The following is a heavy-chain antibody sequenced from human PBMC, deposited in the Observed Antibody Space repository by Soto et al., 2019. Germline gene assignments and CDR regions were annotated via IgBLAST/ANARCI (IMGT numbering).Heavy chain of an antibody. CDR1: GDSISSRNYY. CDR3: ARHQKFNYGDYDS. CDR2: LYYSGTT. D-gene: IGHD4-17*01. Sequence: QLQLQESGPGLVKPSETLSLTCTVSGDSISSRNYYWGWIRQPPGKGLEWIGSLYYSGTTHYNPSLKSRVTLSVDTSKNQFSLRLTSVTAADTAVYYCARHQKFNYGDYDSWGQGTLVTVSS. J-gene: IGHJ4*02. V-gene: IGHV4-39*01.